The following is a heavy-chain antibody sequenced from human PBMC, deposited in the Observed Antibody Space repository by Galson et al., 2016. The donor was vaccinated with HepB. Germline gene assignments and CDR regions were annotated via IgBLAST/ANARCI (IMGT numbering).Heavy chain of an antibody. Sequence: SVKVSCKASGYIFTTYYIHWVRQAPGQGLEWMGIINPSGDRTSYGQKFKGRVTMNSDTSTSTVYLVLTSLRSEDTAIYYCARVSSIAAFMDVWGQGTTVTVSS. CDR2: INPSGDRT. CDR1: GYIFTTYY. J-gene: IGHJ6*02. V-gene: IGHV1-46*01. D-gene: IGHD6-6*01. CDR3: ARVSSIAAFMDV.